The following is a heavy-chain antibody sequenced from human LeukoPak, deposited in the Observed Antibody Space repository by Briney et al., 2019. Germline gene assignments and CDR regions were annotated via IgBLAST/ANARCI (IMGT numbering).Heavy chain of an antibody. V-gene: IGHV4-59*01. CDR3: ASQYARSTLFDY. J-gene: IGHJ4*02. Sequence: PSETLSLTCTVSGGSISSYYWSWIRQPPGKGLEWIGYIYYSGSTNYNPSLKSRVTISVDTSKNQFSLKLSSVTAADTAVYYCASQYARSTLFDYWGQGTLVTVSS. CDR1: GGSISSYY. CDR2: IYYSGST. D-gene: IGHD2-8*01.